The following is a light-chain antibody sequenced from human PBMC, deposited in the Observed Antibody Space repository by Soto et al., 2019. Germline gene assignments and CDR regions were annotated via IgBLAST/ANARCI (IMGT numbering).Light chain of an antibody. V-gene: IGKV2-24*01. CDR3: MQATDFPRT. J-gene: IGKJ1*01. Sequence: DIVMTQTPLSSPVSLGQPAYISCRSRQSLVHSNGNTYLTWLHQRPGQPPRLLIYKISRRLSGVPDRFSGSGAGTDFTLKISRVEAEDVGIYYCMQATDFPRTFGQGTRV. CDR2: KIS. CDR1: QSLVHSNGNTY.